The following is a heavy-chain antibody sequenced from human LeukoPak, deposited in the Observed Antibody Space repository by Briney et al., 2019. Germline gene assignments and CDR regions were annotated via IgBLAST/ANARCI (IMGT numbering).Heavy chain of an antibody. CDR1: GFTFSSYE. CDR3: ARAVDIVATTYGMDV. CDR2: ISSSGSTI. Sequence: GGSLRLSCAASGFTFSSYEMNWVRQAPGKGPEWVSYISSSGSTIYYADSVKGRFTISRDNAKNSLYLQMNSLRAEDTAVYYCARAVDIVATTYGMDVWGQGTTVTVSS. J-gene: IGHJ6*02. D-gene: IGHD5-12*01. V-gene: IGHV3-48*03.